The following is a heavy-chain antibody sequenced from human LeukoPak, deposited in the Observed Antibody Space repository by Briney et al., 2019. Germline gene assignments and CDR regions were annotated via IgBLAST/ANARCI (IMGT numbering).Heavy chain of an antibody. V-gene: IGHV3-23*01. CDR1: GFTFSSYN. CDR2: ISGSGGST. Sequence: PGGFLRLSCAASGFTFSSYNMNWVRQAPGKGLEWVSAISGSGGSTYYADSVKGRFTISRDNSKNALYLQMNSLRAEDTAVYYCAKDLGAFDIWGQGTMVTVSS. J-gene: IGHJ3*02. CDR3: AKDLGAFDI.